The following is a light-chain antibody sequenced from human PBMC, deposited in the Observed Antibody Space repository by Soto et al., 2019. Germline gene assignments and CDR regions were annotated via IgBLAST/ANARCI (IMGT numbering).Light chain of an antibody. CDR1: SSDVGGYNY. CDR2: DVS. Sequence: QLVLTQPASVSGSPGQSITISCTGTSSDVGGYNYVSWYQQHPGKAPKLMIYDVSNRPSGVSNRFSGSKSGNTASLTISGLQAEDEADYYCSSYTSSSTVVFGGGTKVPS. V-gene: IGLV2-14*01. J-gene: IGLJ2*01. CDR3: SSYTSSSTVV.